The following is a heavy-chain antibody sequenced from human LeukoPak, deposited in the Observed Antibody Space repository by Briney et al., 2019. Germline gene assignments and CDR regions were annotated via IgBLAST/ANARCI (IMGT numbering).Heavy chain of an antibody. CDR3: ASRRGSGLDY. J-gene: IGHJ4*02. V-gene: IGHV1-69*06. Sequence: GASVKVSCKASGGTFSSYAISWVRQAPGQGLEWMGWIVPIFGTANYAQKFQGRVTITADKSTSTAYMELSSLRSEDTAVYYCASRRGSGLDYWGQGTLVTVSS. CDR2: IVPIFGTA. D-gene: IGHD3-22*01. CDR1: GGTFSSYA.